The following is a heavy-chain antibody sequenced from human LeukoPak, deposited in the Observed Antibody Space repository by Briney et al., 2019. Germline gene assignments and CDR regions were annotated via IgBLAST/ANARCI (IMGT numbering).Heavy chain of an antibody. V-gene: IGHV4-4*02. J-gene: IGHJ4*02. CDR1: GGSISSSNW. D-gene: IGHD3-3*01. CDR3: AREPGAYYDFWSGTGVFDY. CDR2: IYHSGST. Sequence: SERLSLTCAVSGGSISSSNWWSWVRQPPGKGLEWIGEIYHSGSTNYNPSLKSRVTISVDKSKNQFSLKLSSVTAADTAVYYCAREPGAYYDFWSGTGVFDYWGQGTLVTVSS.